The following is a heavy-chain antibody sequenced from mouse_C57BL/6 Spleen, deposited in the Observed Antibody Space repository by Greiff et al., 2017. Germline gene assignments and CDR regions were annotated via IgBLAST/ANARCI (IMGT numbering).Heavy chain of an antibody. J-gene: IGHJ3*01. Sequence: VKVEESGPGLVAPSQSLSITCTVSGFSLTSYGVSRVRQPLGKGLEWLGVIWGDGSTNSHSAIISRLSISKDNSKSQVFLKLNSLQTDDTATYYCAPYYDYDVFAYWGQGTLVTVSA. V-gene: IGHV2-3*01. CDR3: APYYDYDVFAY. CDR1: GFSLTSYG. D-gene: IGHD2-4*01. CDR2: IWGDGST.